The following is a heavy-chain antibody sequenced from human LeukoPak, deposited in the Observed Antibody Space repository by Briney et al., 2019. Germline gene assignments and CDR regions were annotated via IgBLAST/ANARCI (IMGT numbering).Heavy chain of an antibody. J-gene: IGHJ4*02. CDR2: IYSGGST. CDR1: GLNFPSAW. V-gene: IGHV3-53*01. CDR3: ARGLTGGSGNYFYFDF. D-gene: IGHD3-10*01. Sequence: PGGSLRLSCAVSGLNFPSAWMNWVRQAPGKGLEWVSIIYSGGSTYYADSVKGRFTISRDSSKNTLYLQMNSLRAEDTAVYYCARGLTGGSGNYFYFDFWGQGTLVTFSS.